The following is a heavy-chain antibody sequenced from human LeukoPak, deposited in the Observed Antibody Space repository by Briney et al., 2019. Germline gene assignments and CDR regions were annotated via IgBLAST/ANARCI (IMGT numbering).Heavy chain of an antibody. CDR2: ISYDGSNR. Sequence: GRSLRLSCAASGFTFSCYAMHWVRQAPGKGLEWVAVISYDGSNRYYADSVKGRFTISRDNSKNTLYLQMNSLRPEDTAVYYCAGSSMIVVLHIDYWGQGTLVTVSS. V-gene: IGHV3-30-3*01. J-gene: IGHJ4*02. CDR1: GFTFSCYA. CDR3: AGSSMIVVLHIDY. D-gene: IGHD3-22*01.